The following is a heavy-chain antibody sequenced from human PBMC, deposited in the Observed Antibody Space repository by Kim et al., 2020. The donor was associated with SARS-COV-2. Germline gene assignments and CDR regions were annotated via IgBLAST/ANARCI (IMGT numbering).Heavy chain of an antibody. V-gene: IGHV3-21*01. Sequence: GGSLRLSCAASGFTFSSYSMNWVRQAPGKGLEWVSSISSSSSYIYYADSVKGRFTISRDNAKNSLYLQMNSLRAEDTAVYYCARDKGPVPATFGGGWFDPWGQGTLVTVSS. D-gene: IGHD2-2*01. CDR1: GFTFSSYS. J-gene: IGHJ5*02. CDR3: ARDKGPVPATFGGGWFDP. CDR2: ISSSSSYI.